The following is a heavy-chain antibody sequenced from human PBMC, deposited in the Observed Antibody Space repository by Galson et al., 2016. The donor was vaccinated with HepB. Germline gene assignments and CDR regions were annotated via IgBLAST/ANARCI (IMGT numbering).Heavy chain of an antibody. CDR2: ISYSGSA. V-gene: IGHV4-59*02. J-gene: IGHJ4*02. Sequence: ETLSLTCSVSGASVSSSYWSWIRQPPGKGLEWIGYISYSGSADYNPSLRSRVTIAIDTSKNQFSLKVTSVTTADTAVYYCAREGGASGNYWGQGTLVTVSS. CDR1: GASVSSSY. CDR3: AREGGASGNY. D-gene: IGHD3-10*01.